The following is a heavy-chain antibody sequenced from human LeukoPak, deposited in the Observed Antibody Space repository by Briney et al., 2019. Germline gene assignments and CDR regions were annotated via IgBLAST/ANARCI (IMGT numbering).Heavy chain of an antibody. J-gene: IGHJ4*02. Sequence: SETLSLTCTVSGGTNSSSSYYWGWIRQPPGKGLEWIGSISYSGTTYYNPSLESRVTMSVDTSKNHFSLKLSSVTAADTAVYYCARHVYCATLSCPFFNYWGQGSLVSVSS. CDR3: ARHVYCATLSCPFFNY. CDR1: GGTNSSSSYY. D-gene: IGHD2-15*01. CDR2: ISYSGTT. V-gene: IGHV4-39*01.